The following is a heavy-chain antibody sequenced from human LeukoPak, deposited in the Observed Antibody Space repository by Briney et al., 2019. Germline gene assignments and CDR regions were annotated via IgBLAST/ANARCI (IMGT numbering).Heavy chain of an antibody. CDR1: GYTFTGYY. V-gene: IGHV1-2*02. D-gene: IGHD3-10*01. CDR2: INPNSGGT. J-gene: IGHJ6*04. CDR3: ARVGDSYYYYGMDV. Sequence: ASVKVSCKASGYTFTGYYMHWVRQAPGQGLEWMGWINPNSGGTNYAQKFQGRVTMTRDTSISTAYMELSRLRSDDTAVYYCARVGDSYYYYGMDVWGEGTTVTVSS.